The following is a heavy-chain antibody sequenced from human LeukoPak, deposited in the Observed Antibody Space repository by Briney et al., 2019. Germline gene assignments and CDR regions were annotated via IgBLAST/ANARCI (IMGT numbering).Heavy chain of an antibody. D-gene: IGHD5-18*01. V-gene: IGHV3-73*01. CDR1: GFTFSGSG. Sequence: GGSLRLSCAASGFTFSGSGMHWVRQASGKGLEWVGRISSKANNYATAYAASVKGRFTISRDDSKNTAYLQMNSLKTEDTAVYYCTSLPGDTVMVNDYWGRGTLVTVSS. CDR2: ISSKANNYAT. CDR3: TSLPGDTVMVNDY. J-gene: IGHJ4*02.